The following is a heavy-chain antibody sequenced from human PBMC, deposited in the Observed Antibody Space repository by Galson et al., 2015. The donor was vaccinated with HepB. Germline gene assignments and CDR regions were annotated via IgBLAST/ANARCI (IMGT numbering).Heavy chain of an antibody. CDR1: GFTFTNYA. CDR2: ISGSGGST. J-gene: IGHJ4*02. Sequence: SLRLSCAVSGFTFTNYAMSWVRQAPGKGLEWVSGISGSGGSTYYADSVKGRFTSSRDNSKKTLYLQMNSLRAEDTAVYYCAKDLSYYYDNSGWLGVDYWGQGTLVTVSS. CDR3: AKDLSYYYDNSGWLGVDY. V-gene: IGHV3-23*01. D-gene: IGHD3-22*01.